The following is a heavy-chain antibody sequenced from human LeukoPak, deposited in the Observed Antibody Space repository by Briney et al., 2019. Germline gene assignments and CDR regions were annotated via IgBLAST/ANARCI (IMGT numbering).Heavy chain of an antibody. V-gene: IGHV3-23*01. D-gene: IGHD3-22*01. Sequence: GGSLRLSCAASGFTFSSYAMTWVRQAPGKGLEWVSAITGSGSSTYYADSVKGRFTISRDNSKNTLYLQMNSLRAEDTAVYYCAKVRYDSSGFDYWGQGTLVTVSS. J-gene: IGHJ4*02. CDR3: AKVRYDSSGFDY. CDR1: GFTFSSYA. CDR2: ITGSGSST.